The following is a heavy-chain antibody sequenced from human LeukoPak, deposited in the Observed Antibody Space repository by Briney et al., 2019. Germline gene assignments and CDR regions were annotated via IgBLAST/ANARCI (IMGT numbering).Heavy chain of an antibody. CDR3: AREAYTSGSFGAFDI. V-gene: IGHV4-59*01. J-gene: IGHJ3*02. CDR1: GGSISSYY. CDR2: ISYSGTT. Sequence: SETLSLTCTVPGGSISSYYWSWIRQPPGKGLEWIGYISYSGTTNYNPSLKSRVTISVDTSKNHFSLKLTSVTAADTAVYYCAREAYTSGSFGAFDIWGQGTMVTVSS. D-gene: IGHD3-10*01.